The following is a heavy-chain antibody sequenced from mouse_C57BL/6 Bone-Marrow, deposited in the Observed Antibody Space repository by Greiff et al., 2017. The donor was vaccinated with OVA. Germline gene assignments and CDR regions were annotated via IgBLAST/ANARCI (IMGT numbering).Heavy chain of an antibody. D-gene: IGHD2-3*01. CDR2: IDPSDSYT. J-gene: IGHJ2*01. Sequence: QVQLQQSGAELVKPGASVKLSCKASGYTFTSYWMQWVKQRPGQGLEWIGEIDPSDSYTNYNQKFKGKATLTVDTSSSTAYMQLSSLTSEDSAVYYCAREDDGYYVDYFDYWGQGTTLTVSS. CDR3: AREDDGYYVDYFDY. V-gene: IGHV1-50*01. CDR1: GYTFTSYW.